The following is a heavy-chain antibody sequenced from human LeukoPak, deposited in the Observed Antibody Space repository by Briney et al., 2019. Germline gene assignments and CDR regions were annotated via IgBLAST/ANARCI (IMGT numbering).Heavy chain of an antibody. CDR2: ISSSGSTI. V-gene: IGHV3-11*01. CDR3: ARATDSGYDLNYYYGMDV. D-gene: IGHD5-12*01. J-gene: IGHJ6*02. Sequence: GGSLRLSCAASGFTFSDYYMSWIRQAPGKGLEWVSYISSSGSTIYYADSVKGRFTISRDNAKNSLYLQMNSLRAEDTAVYYCARATDSGYDLNYYYGMDVWGQGTTVTVSS. CDR1: GFTFSDYY.